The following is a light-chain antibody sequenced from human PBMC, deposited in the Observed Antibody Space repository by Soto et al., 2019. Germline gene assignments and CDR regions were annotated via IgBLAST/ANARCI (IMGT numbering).Light chain of an antibody. J-gene: IGKJ4*01. CDR2: DAS. V-gene: IGKV3-11*01. CDR3: RQRTNWPPLT. Sequence: EIVLTQSPATLSLSPGERATLSCRASQSVSNYLAWYQQKPGQAPRLLIYDASNRATGIPARFSGSGSGTDFTLPISRLEAEDFAVYYCRQRTNWPPLTFGGGTKVEIK. CDR1: QSVSNY.